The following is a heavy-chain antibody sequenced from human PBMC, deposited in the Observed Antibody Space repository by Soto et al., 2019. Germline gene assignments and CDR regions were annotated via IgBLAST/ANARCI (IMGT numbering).Heavy chain of an antibody. CDR3: ARERTPRTGFDY. J-gene: IGHJ4*02. Sequence: SSETLSLTCTVSFGSITGYYWSWIRQSPGKGLEWIGCSYYTGATNYNPSLKSRVTISVDTSKNQFSLTLSSATAADTAVYYCARERTPRTGFDYWGQGTLVTVSS. CDR2: SYYTGAT. D-gene: IGHD7-27*01. CDR1: FGSITGYY. V-gene: IGHV4-59*01.